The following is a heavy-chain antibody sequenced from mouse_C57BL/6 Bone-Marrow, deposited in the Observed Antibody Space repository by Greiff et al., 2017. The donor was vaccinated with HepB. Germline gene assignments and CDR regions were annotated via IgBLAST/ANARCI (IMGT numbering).Heavy chain of an antibody. J-gene: IGHJ4*01. CDR1: GYTFTSYW. V-gene: IGHV1-64*01. Sequence: QVQLQQPGAELVKPGASVKLSCKASGYTFTSYWMHWVKQRPGQGLEWIGMIHPNSGSTNYNEKFKSKATLTVDKSSSTAYMQLSSLTSEDSAVYYCARGITTVVAYYAMDYWGQGTSVTVSS. CDR3: ARGITTVVAYYAMDY. CDR2: IHPNSGST. D-gene: IGHD1-1*01.